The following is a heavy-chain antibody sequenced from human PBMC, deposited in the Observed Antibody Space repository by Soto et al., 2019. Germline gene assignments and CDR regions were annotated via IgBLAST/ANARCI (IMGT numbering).Heavy chain of an antibody. Sequence: EVQLVESGGGLVQPGGSLRLSCAASGFTLSGRSMHWVRQAPGKGLVWVSGIDNAGTDSTYADSVKGRFTSSRDNATNMLYLQMNSLRVEDTAVYSCARGWFGPDVWGKGTTVTVSS. CDR2: IDNAGTDS. D-gene: IGHD3-10*01. CDR3: ARGWFGPDV. CDR1: GFTLSGRS. J-gene: IGHJ6*04. V-gene: IGHV3-74*01.